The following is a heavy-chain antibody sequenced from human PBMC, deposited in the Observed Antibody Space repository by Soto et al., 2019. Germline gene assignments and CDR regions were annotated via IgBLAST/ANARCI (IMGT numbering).Heavy chain of an antibody. CDR3: ARGHDGWLVAVNAFDI. Sequence: QVQLVQSGAEVKKPGSSVKVSCKASGGTFSSYAISWVRQAPGQGLEWMGGIIPIFGTANYAQKFQGRVTITADESTSTAYMELSSLRSEDTAVYYCARGHDGWLVAVNAFDIGGQGPMVTVSS. CDR2: IIPIFGTA. V-gene: IGHV1-69*01. CDR1: GGTFSSYA. J-gene: IGHJ3*02. D-gene: IGHD6-19*01.